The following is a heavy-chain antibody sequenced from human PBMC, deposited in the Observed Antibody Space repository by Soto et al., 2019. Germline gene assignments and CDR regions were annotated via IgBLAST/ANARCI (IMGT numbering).Heavy chain of an antibody. J-gene: IGHJ3*02. D-gene: IGHD6-6*01. Sequence: QVQLQESGPGLVKPSETLSLTCTVSGGSVSSGSYYWSWIRQPPGKGLEWIGYIYYSGSTNYNPSLPSRVTTSVDTSTNQFSLMLSPVTAADTAVYYCATRSRPNDAFQIWAQGTMVTVSS. CDR1: GGSVSSGSYY. CDR3: ATRSRPNDAFQI. V-gene: IGHV4-61*01. CDR2: IYYSGST.